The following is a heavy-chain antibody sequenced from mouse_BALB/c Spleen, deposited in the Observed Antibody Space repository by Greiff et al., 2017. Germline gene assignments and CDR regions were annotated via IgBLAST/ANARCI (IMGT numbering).Heavy chain of an antibody. D-gene: IGHD4-1*01. Sequence: EVQGVESGGGLVKPGGSLKLSCAASGFTFSSYAMSWVRQSPEKRLEWVAEISSGGSYTYYPDTVTGRFTISRDNAKNTLHLEMSSLRSEDTAMYYCARDLTGTAYWGQGTLVTVSA. CDR3: ARDLTGTAY. CDR2: ISSGGSYT. V-gene: IGHV5-9-4*01. J-gene: IGHJ3*01. CDR1: GFTFSSYA.